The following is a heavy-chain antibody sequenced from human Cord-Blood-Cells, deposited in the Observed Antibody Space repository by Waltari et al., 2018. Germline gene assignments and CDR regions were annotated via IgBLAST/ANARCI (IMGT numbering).Heavy chain of an antibody. Sequence: QVQLQESGPGLVKPSETLSLTCTVSGGSISSHYWSWIRQPPGKGLEWIGYSYYSGSTHYDPSLKSRVTISVDTSKNQFSLKLSSVTAADTAVYYCARGGGAFDIWDQGTMVTVSS. CDR3: ARGGGAFDI. V-gene: IGHV4-59*11. CDR2: SYYSGST. J-gene: IGHJ3*02. CDR1: GGSISSHY.